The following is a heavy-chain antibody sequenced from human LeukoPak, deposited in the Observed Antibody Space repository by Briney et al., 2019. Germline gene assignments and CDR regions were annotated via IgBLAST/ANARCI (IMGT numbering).Heavy chain of an antibody. CDR2: IRYDGSNK. J-gene: IGHJ4*02. V-gene: IGHV3-30*02. CDR1: GFTFSTYG. D-gene: IGHD3-22*01. Sequence: GGSLRLSCAASGFTFSTYGMHWVRQAPGKGLEWVAFIRYDGSNKYYADSVKGRFTISKDNSKNTLYLQMNSLRAGDTAVYYCAAPTLNSYDSSGYYYWGQGTLVTVSS. CDR3: AAPTLNSYDSSGYYY.